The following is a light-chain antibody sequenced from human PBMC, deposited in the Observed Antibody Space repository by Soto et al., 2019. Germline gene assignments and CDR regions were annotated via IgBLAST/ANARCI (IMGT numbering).Light chain of an antibody. Sequence: QLVLTQPPSASGTPGQRVTLSCSGSGSNVGTSYVYWYQQLPGTAPKLLIYANDQRPSGVPGRFSGSKSVTSASLAISGLRSEDEADYYCAAWDDSLSARVFGGGTKLTVL. CDR1: GSNVGTSY. CDR3: AAWDDSLSARV. V-gene: IGLV1-47*01. CDR2: AND. J-gene: IGLJ3*02.